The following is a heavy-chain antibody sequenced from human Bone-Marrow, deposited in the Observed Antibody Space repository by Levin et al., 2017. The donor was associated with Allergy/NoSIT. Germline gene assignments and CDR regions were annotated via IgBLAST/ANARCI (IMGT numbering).Heavy chain of an antibody. Sequence: PGGSLRLSCAASGFTFSSYAMSWVRQAPGKGLEWVSAISGSGGSTYYADSVKGRFTISRDNSKNTLYLQMNSLRAEDTAVYYCAKDWPIDQYIAVAGTDAFDIWGQGTMVTVSS. CDR2: ISGSGGST. J-gene: IGHJ3*02. CDR1: GFTFSSYA. D-gene: IGHD6-19*01. V-gene: IGHV3-23*01. CDR3: AKDWPIDQYIAVAGTDAFDI.